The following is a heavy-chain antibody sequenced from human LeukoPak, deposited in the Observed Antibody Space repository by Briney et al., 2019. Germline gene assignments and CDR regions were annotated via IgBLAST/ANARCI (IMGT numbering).Heavy chain of an antibody. CDR1: GGSFSGYY. D-gene: IGHD3-10*01. CDR2: INHSGSS. CDR3: ARSYNRVELLYY. Sequence: SETLSLTCAAYGGSFSGYYWTWIRQPPGKGLEWIGEINHSGSSNYNPSLKSRVTISLDTSKNQFSLRLSSVTAADTAVYYCARSYNRVELLYYWGQGTLVTVSS. V-gene: IGHV4-34*01. J-gene: IGHJ4*02.